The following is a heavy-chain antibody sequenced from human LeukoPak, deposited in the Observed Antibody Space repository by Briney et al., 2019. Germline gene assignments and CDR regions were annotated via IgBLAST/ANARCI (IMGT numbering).Heavy chain of an antibody. CDR3: ARRGYSGYVDSFFDY. CDR2: IYPGDSDT. V-gene: IGHV5-51*01. CDR1: GYNFTTYW. D-gene: IGHD5-12*01. J-gene: IGHJ4*02. Sequence: GESLKISCKGSGYNFTTYWIGWVRQMPGKGLEWMGIIYPGDSDTRYSPSFQGQVTISADKSISTAYLQWSSLKASDTAMYYCARRGYSGYVDSFFDYWGQGTLVTVSS.